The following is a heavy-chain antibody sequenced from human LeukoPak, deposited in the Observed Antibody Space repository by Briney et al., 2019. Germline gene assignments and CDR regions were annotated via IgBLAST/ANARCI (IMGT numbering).Heavy chain of an antibody. J-gene: IGHJ6*02. Sequence: ASVKVSCKASGYTFTGYYIHWVRQAPGQGFEWMGWIHPNSGATGYAQNFQGRVTMTRDTSISTAYMDLSRLRSDDTAVYYCARNTAPGYGLDVWGQGTPVTVSS. CDR2: IHPNSGAT. D-gene: IGHD5-18*01. V-gene: IGHV1-2*02. CDR3: ARNTAPGYGLDV. CDR1: GYTFTGYY.